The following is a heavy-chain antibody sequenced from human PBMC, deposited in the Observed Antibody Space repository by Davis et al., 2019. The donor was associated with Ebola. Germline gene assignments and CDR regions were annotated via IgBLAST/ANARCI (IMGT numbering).Heavy chain of an antibody. CDR1: GYTFTSYG. D-gene: IGHD3-3*01. CDR2: ISAYNGNT. Sequence: ASVKVSCKASGYTFTSYGISWVRQAPGQGLEWMGWISAYNGNTNYAQKFQGRVTMTRDTSTSTVYMELSSLRSEDTAVYYCARDSPSITIFGVVDNHWFDPWGQGTLVTVSS. V-gene: IGHV1-18*01. J-gene: IGHJ5*02. CDR3: ARDSPSITIFGVVDNHWFDP.